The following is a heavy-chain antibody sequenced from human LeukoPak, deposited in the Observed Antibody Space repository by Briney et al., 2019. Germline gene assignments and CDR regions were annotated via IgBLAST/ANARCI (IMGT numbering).Heavy chain of an antibody. CDR3: AEALLRDPLRLRLDY. Sequence: GGSLRLSCAASGFTFNSYAMSWVRQAPGKGLEWVSAISGSGDSTYSADSVKGRFTISRDNSKNTLYLQMNSLRAEDTAIYYCAEALLRDPLRLRLDYWGQGTLVTVSS. CDR1: GFTFNSYA. J-gene: IGHJ4*02. V-gene: IGHV3-23*01. CDR2: ISGSGDST. D-gene: IGHD4-17*01.